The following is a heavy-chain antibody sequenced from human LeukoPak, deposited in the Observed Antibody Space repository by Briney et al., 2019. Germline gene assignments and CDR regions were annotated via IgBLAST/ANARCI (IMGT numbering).Heavy chain of an antibody. V-gene: IGHV3-23*01. J-gene: IGHJ4*02. Sequence: GGSLRLSCAASGFTFSSYAMSWVRQAPGKGLEWVSAISGSGGSTYCADSVKGRFTISRDNSKNTLYLQMNSLRAEDTAVYYCAKDGHIVVVVAATWGYFDYWGQGTLVTVSS. CDR2: ISGSGGST. CDR3: AKDGHIVVVVAATWGYFDY. D-gene: IGHD2-15*01. CDR1: GFTFSSYA.